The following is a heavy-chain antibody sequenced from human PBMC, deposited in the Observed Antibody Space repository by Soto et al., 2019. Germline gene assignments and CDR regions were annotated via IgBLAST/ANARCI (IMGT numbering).Heavy chain of an antibody. J-gene: IGHJ6*02. D-gene: IGHD4-17*01. CDR1: GFTVSSNY. Sequence: GGSLRLSCAASGFTVSSNYMSWVRQAPGKGLEWVSVIYSGGSTYYADSVKGRFTISRDNSKNTLYLQMNSLRAEDTAVYYCARVTFYGMDAPPSPAGMDVWGQGTTVTVSS. CDR3: ARVTFYGMDAPPSPAGMDV. CDR2: IYSGGST. V-gene: IGHV3-53*01.